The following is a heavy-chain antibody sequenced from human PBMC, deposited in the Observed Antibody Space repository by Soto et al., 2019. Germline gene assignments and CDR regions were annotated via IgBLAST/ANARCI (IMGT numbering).Heavy chain of an antibody. Sequence: QVQLVESGGGVVQPGRSLRLSCAASGFTFSSYAMHWVRQAPGKGLEWVAVISYDGSNKYYADSVKGRFTISRDNSKNTLYLQMNSLRAEDTAVYYCARGPPSRYCSSTSCLYGMDVWGQGTTVTVSS. CDR3: ARGPPSRYCSSTSCLYGMDV. D-gene: IGHD2-2*01. CDR2: ISYDGSNK. V-gene: IGHV3-30-3*01. CDR1: GFTFSSYA. J-gene: IGHJ6*02.